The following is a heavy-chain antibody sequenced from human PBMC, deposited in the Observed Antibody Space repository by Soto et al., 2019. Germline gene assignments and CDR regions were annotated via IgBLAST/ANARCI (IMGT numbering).Heavy chain of an antibody. Sequence: GPTLVNPRQTLALTCVFSGFSLSTTGAGVAWVRQPPGKALAWLALTYWNDDNRYSPSLKSRLTITKDTSKNRVVLTMTNIDPEDTATYICAHYWSLAVYNTSSYIFDYWGQGLLVTVSS. J-gene: IGHJ4*02. D-gene: IGHD2-2*01. CDR1: GFSLSTTGAG. CDR3: AHYWSLAVYNTSSYIFDY. V-gene: IGHV2-5*01. CDR2: TYWNDDN.